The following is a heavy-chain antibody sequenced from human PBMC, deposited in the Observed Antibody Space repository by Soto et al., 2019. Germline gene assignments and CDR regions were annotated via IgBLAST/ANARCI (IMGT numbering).Heavy chain of an antibody. J-gene: IGHJ5*02. Sequence: QVQLVQSGAEVKKPGSSVKVSCKASGGTFSSYAISWVRQAPGQGLEWMGGIIPIFGTANYAQKFQGRVTITADESTSTAYMELSSLRSEDTAVYYCATYYYGSGSHHGNWFDPWGQGTLVTVSS. CDR2: IIPIFGTA. D-gene: IGHD3-10*01. V-gene: IGHV1-69*01. CDR3: ATYYYGSGSHHGNWFDP. CDR1: GGTFSSYA.